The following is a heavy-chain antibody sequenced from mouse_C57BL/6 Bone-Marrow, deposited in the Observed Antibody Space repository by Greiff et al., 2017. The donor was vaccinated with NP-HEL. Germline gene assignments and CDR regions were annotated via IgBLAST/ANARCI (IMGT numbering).Heavy chain of an antibody. CDR1: GYTFTDYN. CDR2: INPNNGGT. J-gene: IGHJ3*01. D-gene: IGHD1-1*01. Sequence: EVQLQQSGPELVKPGASVKMSCKASGYTFTDYNMHWVKQSHGKSLEWIGYINPNNGGTSYNQKFKGKATLTVNKSSSTAYMELRSLTSEDSAVYYCARGDYYGSSFAYWGQGTLVTVSA. CDR3: ARGDYYGSSFAY. V-gene: IGHV1-22*01.